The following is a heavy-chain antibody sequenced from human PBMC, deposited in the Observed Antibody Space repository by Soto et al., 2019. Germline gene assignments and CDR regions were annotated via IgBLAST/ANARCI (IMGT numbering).Heavy chain of an antibody. CDR1: GFTFSGYS. J-gene: IGHJ4*02. CDR2: FRSGGDDDTT. CDR3: AKKVNSGSGSQFFDY. V-gene: IGHV3-23*01. Sequence: GGSLRLSCAASGFTFSGYSMSWVRQAPGKGLEWVSGFRSGGDDDTTYYADSVRGRFTISRDNSKNTLFLQMNSLRAEDTAIYYCAKKVNSGSGSQFFDYWGQGTLVTVSS. D-gene: IGHD3-10*01.